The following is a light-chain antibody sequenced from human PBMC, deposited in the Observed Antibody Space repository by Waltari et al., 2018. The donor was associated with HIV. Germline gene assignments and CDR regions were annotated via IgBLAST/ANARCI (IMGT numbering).Light chain of an antibody. Sequence: QPVLTQPPSVSGAPGLGVTVSCTGSGPHIGAGSDLHWYHQLPGTAPKLLIYGNINRPSGVPDRFSASKSGTSASLAITGLQPEDEADYYCQSYDSSLSAWVFGGGTKLTVL. CDR2: GNI. J-gene: IGLJ3*02. V-gene: IGLV1-40*01. CDR3: QSYDSSLSAWV. CDR1: GPHIGAGSD.